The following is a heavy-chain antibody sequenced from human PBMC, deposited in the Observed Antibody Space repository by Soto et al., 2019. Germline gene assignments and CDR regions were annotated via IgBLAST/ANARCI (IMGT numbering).Heavy chain of an antibody. J-gene: IGHJ6*02. V-gene: IGHV3-23*01. CDR3: ADVPIFGVVSRSYGVDV. D-gene: IGHD3-3*02. CDR2: ISGSGVSA. CDR1: GFTFSSYA. Sequence: EVQLLESGGGLVQPGGSLRLSCAASGFTFSSYAMNWVRQAPGKGLEWVSAISGSGVSAYYADSVKGRFTISRANSKNTLYLQMNRLRAEDTAVYYCADVPIFGVVSRSYGVDVWGQGTTVTVSS.